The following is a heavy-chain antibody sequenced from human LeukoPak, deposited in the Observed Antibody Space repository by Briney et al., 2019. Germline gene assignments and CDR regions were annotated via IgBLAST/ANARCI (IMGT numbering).Heavy chain of an antibody. Sequence: PSETLSLTCTVSGGSISSYYWSWIRQPAGKGLEWIGRIYTSGSTNYNPSLKSRVTISVDTSKNQFSLKLSSVTAADTAVYYCSRRQKGAVAGLFDFWGQGTLVTVSS. CDR3: SRRQKGAVAGLFDF. V-gene: IGHV4-4*07. CDR1: GGSISSYY. J-gene: IGHJ4*02. CDR2: IYTSGST. D-gene: IGHD6-19*01.